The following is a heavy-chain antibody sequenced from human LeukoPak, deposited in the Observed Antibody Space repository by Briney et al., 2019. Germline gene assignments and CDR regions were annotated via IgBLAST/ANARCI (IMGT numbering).Heavy chain of an antibody. Sequence: SETLSLTCTVSGACFNSDDQYWNWIRQSPGKGLEWIGSIHPSGMLYNNPSLESRVTMSRGTSKNQFSLNLNSVTAADTAAYFCSRGLDSRKLGYWGQGILVTVSS. J-gene: IGHJ4*02. CDR3: SRGLDSRKLGY. D-gene: IGHD3-22*01. V-gene: IGHV4-31*03. CDR2: IHPSGML. CDR1: GACFNSDDQY.